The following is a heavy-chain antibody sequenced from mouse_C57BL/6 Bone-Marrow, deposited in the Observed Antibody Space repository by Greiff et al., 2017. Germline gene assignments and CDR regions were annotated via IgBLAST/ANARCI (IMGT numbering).Heavy chain of an antibody. D-gene: IGHD1-1*01. J-gene: IGHJ4*01. CDR1: GFTFSSYA. CDR2: ISDGGSYT. CDR3: ARDRAITTVVATDAMDY. V-gene: IGHV5-4*01. Sequence: EVMLVESGGGLVKPGGSLKLSCAASGFTFSSYAMSWVRQTPEKRLEWVATISDGGSYTYYPDNVKGRFTISRDNAKNNLYLQMSHLKSEDTAMYYCARDRAITTVVATDAMDYWGQGTSVTVSS.